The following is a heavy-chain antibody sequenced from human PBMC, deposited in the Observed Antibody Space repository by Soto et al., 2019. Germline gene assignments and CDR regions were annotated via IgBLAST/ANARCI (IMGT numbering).Heavy chain of an antibody. CDR1: GYTFTSYD. Sequence: ASVKVSCKASGYTFTSYDINWVRQATGQGLEWMGWMNPNSGNTGYAQKFQGRVTMTRDTSTSTAYMELRSLRSDDTAVYYCARGITMISWFDPWGQGTLVTVSS. CDR2: MNPNSGNT. CDR3: ARGITMISWFDP. D-gene: IGHD3-22*01. V-gene: IGHV1-8*01. J-gene: IGHJ5*02.